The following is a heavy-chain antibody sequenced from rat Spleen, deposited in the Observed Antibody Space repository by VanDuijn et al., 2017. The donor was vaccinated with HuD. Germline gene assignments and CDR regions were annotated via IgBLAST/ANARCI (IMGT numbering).Heavy chain of an antibody. CDR1: GFTFNNYW. D-gene: IGHD1-4*01. J-gene: IGHJ2*01. Sequence: EVQLVESGGGLVQPGRSLKLSCVASGFTFNNYWMTWIRQAPGKGLEWVASISTGGGNTYYRDSVKGRFTISRDNAKSTLYLQMDSLRSEDTATYYCARRGGITFDYWGQGVMVTVSS. CDR2: ISTGGGNT. V-gene: IGHV5-31*01. CDR3: ARRGGITFDY.